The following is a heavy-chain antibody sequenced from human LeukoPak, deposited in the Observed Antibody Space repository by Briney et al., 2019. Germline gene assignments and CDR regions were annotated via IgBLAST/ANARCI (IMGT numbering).Heavy chain of an antibody. D-gene: IGHD6-19*01. J-gene: IGHJ4*02. Sequence: GGSLRLSGVASGFIFSSCAMYWVRQAPGKGLEWVAVISHDGTIEYYTDSVKGRFTICRDNSENRLYLQMNSLRAEDTAVYYCAKDRYSSGWYFMADYWGQGTLVTVSS. V-gene: IGHV3-30*04. CDR1: GFIFSSCA. CDR2: ISHDGTIE. CDR3: AKDRYSSGWYFMADY.